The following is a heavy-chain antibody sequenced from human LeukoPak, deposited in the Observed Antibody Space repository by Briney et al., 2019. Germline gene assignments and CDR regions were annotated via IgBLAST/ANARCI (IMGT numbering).Heavy chain of an antibody. Sequence: SETLSLTCTVAGGSISSYYWSWIRQPPGKGLEWIGYIYYSGSTNYNPSLKSRVTISVDTSKNQFSLRLSSVTATDTAVYYCARGFDYVWGSHRALGYWGQGTLVTVS. D-gene: IGHD3-16*02. CDR2: IYYSGST. CDR1: GGSISSYY. V-gene: IGHV4-59*01. CDR3: ARGFDYVWGSHRALGY. J-gene: IGHJ4*02.